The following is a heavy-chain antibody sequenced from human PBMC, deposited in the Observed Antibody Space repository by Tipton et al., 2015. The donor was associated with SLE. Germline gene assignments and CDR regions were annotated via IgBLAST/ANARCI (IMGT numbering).Heavy chain of an antibody. V-gene: IGHV4-59*12. CDR1: GGSISGYY. CDR3: ARDSSGGYNWFDP. Sequence: TLSLTCTVSGGSISGYYWSWIRQPPGKGLEWIGYIYYSGSTLYNPSLKSRVTISVDTSKNQFSLKLSSVTAADTAVYYCARDSSGGYNWFDPWGQGTLVTVSS. D-gene: IGHD3-22*01. CDR2: IYYSGST. J-gene: IGHJ5*02.